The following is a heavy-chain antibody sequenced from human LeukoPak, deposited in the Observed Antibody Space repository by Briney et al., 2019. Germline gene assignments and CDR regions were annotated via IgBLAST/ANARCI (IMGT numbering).Heavy chain of an antibody. CDR2: IYYSGST. Sequence: PSETLSLTCTVSGGSISSCYWSWIRQPPGKGLEWIGYIYYSGSTNYNPSLKSRVTISVDTSKNQFSLKLSSVTAADTAVYYCARAGDFWSGPYFDHWGQGTLVTVSS. V-gene: IGHV4-59*01. D-gene: IGHD3-3*01. CDR3: ARAGDFWSGPYFDH. CDR1: GGSISSCY. J-gene: IGHJ4*02.